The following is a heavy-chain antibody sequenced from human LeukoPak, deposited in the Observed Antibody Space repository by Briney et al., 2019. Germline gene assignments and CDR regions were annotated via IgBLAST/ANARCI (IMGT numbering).Heavy chain of an antibody. J-gene: IGHJ4*02. Sequence: GGSLRLSCAASGFTFSDYYMSWIRQAPGKGLEWVSYISSSSSYTNYADSVKGRFTISRDNAKNSLYLQMNSLRAEVTAVYYCARGVFSGYSPYFDYWGQGTLVTVSS. V-gene: IGHV3-11*06. CDR3: ARGVFSGYSPYFDY. CDR1: GFTFSDYY. CDR2: ISSSSSYT. D-gene: IGHD3-22*01.